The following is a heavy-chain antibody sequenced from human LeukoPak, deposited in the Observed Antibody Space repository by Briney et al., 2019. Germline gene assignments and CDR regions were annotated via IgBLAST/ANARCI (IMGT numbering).Heavy chain of an antibody. CDR3: ARSGPFYGSYYFDY. J-gene: IGHJ4*02. V-gene: IGHV3-53*01. CDR1: GFTFSSNY. Sequence: GGSLRLSCAASGFTFSSNYMSWVRQAPGKGLEWVSVIYSGGRTYYSDSVRGRFTISRDKSKNTLYLQMTSLRAEDTAVYYCARSGPFYGSYYFDYWGQGTLVTVSS. D-gene: IGHD3-10*01. CDR2: IYSGGRT.